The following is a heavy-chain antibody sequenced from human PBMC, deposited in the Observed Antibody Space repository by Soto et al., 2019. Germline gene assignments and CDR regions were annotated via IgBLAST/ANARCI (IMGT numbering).Heavy chain of an antibody. J-gene: IGHJ5*02. CDR1: GYGLTVDH. CDR2: INPNSGGT. CDR3: LVYGHDWGFDT. Sequence: ASVNCPWKAAGYGLTVDHMHWGRQAPGQGLEWMGWINPNSGGTNYAQNFQGRVTLTRDTSISTAYIELSSLRSDDTAVYYCLVYGHDWGFDTRGEGPLVTVSS. V-gene: IGHV1-2*02. D-gene: IGHD3-9*01.